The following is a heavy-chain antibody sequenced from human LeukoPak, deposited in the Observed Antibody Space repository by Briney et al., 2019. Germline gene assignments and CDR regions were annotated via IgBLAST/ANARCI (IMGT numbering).Heavy chain of an antibody. D-gene: IGHD6-19*01. Sequence: GESLRISCQGSGYSFTSYWITWVRQMPGKGLEWMGTIDPSDSYTNYSPSFQGQVTISADKSISTAYLQWSSLKASDAAMYYCARQDSAWYYFDYWGQGTLVTVSS. V-gene: IGHV5-10-1*04. CDR3: ARQDSAWYYFDY. J-gene: IGHJ4*02. CDR2: IDPSDSYT. CDR1: GYSFTSYW.